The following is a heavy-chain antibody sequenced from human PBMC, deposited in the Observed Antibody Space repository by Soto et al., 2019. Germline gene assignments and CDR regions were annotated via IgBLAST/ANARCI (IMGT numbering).Heavy chain of an antibody. J-gene: IGHJ6*03. V-gene: IGHV4-39*01. Sequence: SETLSLTCTVSGGSISSSSYYWGWIRQPPGKGLEWIGSIYYSGSTYYNPSLKSRVTISVDTSKNQFSLKLSSVTAADTAVYYCARHYSNYGAPYYYYYYYMDGWGQGTTVPVSS. D-gene: IGHD4-4*01. CDR1: GGSISSSSYY. CDR2: IYYSGST. CDR3: ARHYSNYGAPYYYYYYYMDG.